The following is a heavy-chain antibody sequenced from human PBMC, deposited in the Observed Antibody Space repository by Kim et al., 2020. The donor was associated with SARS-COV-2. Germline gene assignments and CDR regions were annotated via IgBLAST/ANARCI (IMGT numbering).Heavy chain of an antibody. J-gene: IGHJ6*02. V-gene: IGHV1-18*01. Sequence: TNYAQKLQGRVTKTTDTSTSTAYMELRSLRSDDTAVYYCARYYYGSGGMDVWGQGTTVTVSS. D-gene: IGHD3-10*01. CDR3: ARYYYGSGGMDV. CDR2: T.